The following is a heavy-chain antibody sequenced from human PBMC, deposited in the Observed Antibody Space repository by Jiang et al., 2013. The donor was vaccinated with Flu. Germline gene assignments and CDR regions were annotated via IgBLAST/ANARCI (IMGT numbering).Heavy chain of an antibody. CDR1: GGSISSGGYY. CDR2: IYYSGST. D-gene: IGHD3-22*01. Sequence: PGLVKPSQTLSLTCTVSGGSISSGGYYWSWIRQHPGKGLEWIGYIYYSGSTYYNPSLKSLVTISVDTSKNQFSLKLSSVTAADTAVYYCARYDSSGLYAFDIWGQGTMVTVSS. J-gene: IGHJ3*02. V-gene: IGHV4-31*01. CDR3: ARYDSSGLYAFDI.